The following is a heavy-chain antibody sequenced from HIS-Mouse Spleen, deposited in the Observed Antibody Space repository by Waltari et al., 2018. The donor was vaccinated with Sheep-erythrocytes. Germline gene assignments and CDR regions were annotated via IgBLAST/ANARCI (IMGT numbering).Heavy chain of an antibody. CDR3: ARVSVAARFDY. CDR1: GGSISSSSYY. Sequence: QLQLQESGPGLVKPSETLSLTCTVSGGSISSSSYYWGWIRQPPGKGLEWIGGSYYSGSTSDNPSLKGRFTIAVDPSKNQLSLRLSSVTAADTAVYYCARVSVAARFDYWGQGTLVTVSS. V-gene: IGHV4-39*07. J-gene: IGHJ4*02. CDR2: SYYSGST. D-gene: IGHD6-6*01.